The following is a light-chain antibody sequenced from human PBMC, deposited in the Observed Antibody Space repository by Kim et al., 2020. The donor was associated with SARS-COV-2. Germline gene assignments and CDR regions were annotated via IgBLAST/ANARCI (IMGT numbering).Light chain of an antibody. Sequence: SSGVRAPLTFQTSRSVSSKYLAWYQPSTGQATRVLIYGISPRATDIPDRLSCSGSGTDFTLTISRLEPEDFTVYYGQQYGSSPPFTFGQGTKLEI. V-gene: IGKV3-20*01. CDR1: RSVSSKY. CDR2: GIS. CDR3: QQYGSSPPFT. J-gene: IGKJ2*01.